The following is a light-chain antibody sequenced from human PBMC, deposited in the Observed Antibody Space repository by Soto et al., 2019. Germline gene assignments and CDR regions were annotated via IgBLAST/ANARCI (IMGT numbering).Light chain of an antibody. Sequence: EIVMTQSPATLSVSPGERVTLSCRASQSLSGNLAWYQQKPGLAPRLLINRASTRATGIPVRFSGSGSETEFTLTISSLQSEDFAVYYCQQYNNWPRTFGQGTKVEVK. CDR1: QSLSGN. J-gene: IGKJ1*01. V-gene: IGKV3-15*01. CDR2: RAS. CDR3: QQYNNWPRT.